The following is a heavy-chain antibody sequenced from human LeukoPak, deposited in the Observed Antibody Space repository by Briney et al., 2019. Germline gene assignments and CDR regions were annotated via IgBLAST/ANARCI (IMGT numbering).Heavy chain of an antibody. CDR2: TSYDGSKY. Sequence: PGGSLRLSCAASGFTFSTYGMHWVRPAPGKGLEWVAVTSYDGSKYYYADSVTGRFTISRDNAKNTLYLQLNNVRADDTAVYYCAKELAVADMFDYWGQGTLVTVSS. V-gene: IGHV3-30*18. J-gene: IGHJ4*02. D-gene: IGHD6-19*01. CDR1: GFTFSTYG. CDR3: AKELAVADMFDY.